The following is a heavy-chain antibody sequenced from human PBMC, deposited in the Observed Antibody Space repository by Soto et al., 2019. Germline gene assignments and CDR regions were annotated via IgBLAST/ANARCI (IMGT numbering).Heavy chain of an antibody. CDR3: ARPRGNAYGTYAY. CDR1: GGSISNGNW. J-gene: IGHJ4*02. Sequence: VQLQESGPGLVKPSGTLSLACAVSGGSISNGNWGSWVRQPPGKGLEGIGAIYHTGNTNDNPTLTRPVTRSVDTTTNQLSLRRSSVTDANTAVYYSARPRGNAYGTYAYWGQETLVTVPP. D-gene: IGHD5-18*01. CDR2: IYHTGNT. V-gene: IGHV4-4*02.